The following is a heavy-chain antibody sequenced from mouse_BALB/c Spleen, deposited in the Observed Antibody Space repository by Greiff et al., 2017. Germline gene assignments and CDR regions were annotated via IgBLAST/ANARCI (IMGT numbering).Heavy chain of an antibody. J-gene: IGHJ3*01. V-gene: IGHV1S81*02. CDR3: APMITTAY. D-gene: IGHD2-4*01. CDR1: GYTFTSYW. Sequence: VQLQQPGAELVKPGASVTLSCKASGYTFTSYWMHWVKQRPGQGLEWIGEINPSNGRTNYNEKFKSKATLTVDKSSSTAYIQLSSLTSEDSAVYYCAPMITTAYWGQGTLVTVSA. CDR2: INPSNGRT.